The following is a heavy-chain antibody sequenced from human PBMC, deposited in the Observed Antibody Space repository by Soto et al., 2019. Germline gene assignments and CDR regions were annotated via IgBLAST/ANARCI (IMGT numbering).Heavy chain of an antibody. J-gene: IGHJ6*02. V-gene: IGHV3-23*01. D-gene: IGHD6-13*01. CDR1: GFTFSSYA. Sequence: ESGGGLVQPGGSLRLSCAASGFTFSSYAMSWVRQAPGKGLEWVSVISGSGDSTYYADSVRGRFTISRDNSKNTLYLQMNSLRAEDTAVYYCAKYRGGAAAGPTKFYGMDVWGQGTTVTVSS. CDR3: AKYRGGAAAGPTKFYGMDV. CDR2: ISGSGDST.